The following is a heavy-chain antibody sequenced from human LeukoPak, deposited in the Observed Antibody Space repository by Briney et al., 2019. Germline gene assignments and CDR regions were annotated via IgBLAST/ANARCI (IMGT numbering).Heavy chain of an antibody. CDR2: IGSGSGGTT. V-gene: IGHV3-23*01. J-gene: IGHJ3*02. CDR1: GFTFSSYA. Sequence: GGSLRLSCAASGFTFSSYAMRWVRQAPGKGLEWVSAIGSGSGGTTIYADSVKGRFTISRDNSKNTLYLQMSSLRDEDTAVYYCARLSCSSTSCYHGDAFDIWGQGTMVTVSS. D-gene: IGHD2-2*01. CDR3: ARLSCSSTSCYHGDAFDI.